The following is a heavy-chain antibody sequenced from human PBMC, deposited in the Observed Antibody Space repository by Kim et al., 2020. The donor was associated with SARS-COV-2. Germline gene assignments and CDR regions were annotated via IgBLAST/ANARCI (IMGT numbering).Heavy chain of an antibody. J-gene: IGHJ3*01. V-gene: IGHV3-73*01. CDR3: SRHRRGSRIGEDGDAFDV. Sequence: GGSLRLSCAASGFSRSGSTGHLFRQSYGKGLEVVRGIRNKAKKHATAYAASVKGTFTMSRDDSKNTAFLQMNSLKSDDTAIYYCSRHRRGSRIGEDGDAFDVWGQGTRVIVSS. CDR1: GFSRSGST. CDR2: IRNKAKKHAT. D-gene: IGHD3-10*01.